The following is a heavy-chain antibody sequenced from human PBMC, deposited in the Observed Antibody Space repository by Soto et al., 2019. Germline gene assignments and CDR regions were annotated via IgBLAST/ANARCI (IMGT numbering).Heavy chain of an antibody. CDR3: ARDRCTTDRCYTHHFDV. V-gene: IGHV1-18*04. D-gene: IGHD2-8*01. CDR1: GYTFTSYG. Sequence: QVQLVQSGGEVTKPGASVKVSCKSSGYTFTSYGVSWVRQAPGQGLEWLGWISVHTGNTKQAQKFQYRVTLTTEASTSTAYMELRSLRSDDTAVYYCARDRCTTDRCYTHHFDVWGQGTTVTVSS. J-gene: IGHJ6*02. CDR2: ISVHTGNT.